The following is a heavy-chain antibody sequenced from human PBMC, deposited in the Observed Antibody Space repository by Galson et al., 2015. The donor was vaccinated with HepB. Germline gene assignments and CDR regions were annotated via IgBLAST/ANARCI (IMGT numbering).Heavy chain of an antibody. CDR1: GGTFSNYA. J-gene: IGHJ2*01. CDR3: AKEGGGPVDWYFDL. V-gene: IGHV1-69*13. D-gene: IGHD3-16*01. Sequence: SVKVSCKASGGTFSNYAISWVRQAPGHGLEWMGASIPIFRTATYAQNFQGRVMITADESTSTAYMELSSLRSEDTAVCYCAKEGGGPVDWYFDLWGRGTLVTVSS. CDR2: SIPIFRTA.